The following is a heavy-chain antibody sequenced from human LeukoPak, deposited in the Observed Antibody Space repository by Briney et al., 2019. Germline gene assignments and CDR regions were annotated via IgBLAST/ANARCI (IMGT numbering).Heavy chain of an antibody. V-gene: IGHV4-61*01. CDR3: AAICFGNLAIDY. Sequence: SETLSLTCTVSGGAVTSNSYYWSRIRQPPGKGLEWIGYISYSGSTNYNPSLKSRITISVDTSKNQLSLKLTSVTAADTAVYYCAAICFGNLAIDYWGQGTLVTVSS. CDR1: GGAVTSNSYY. CDR2: ISYSGST. D-gene: IGHD3-10*01. J-gene: IGHJ4*02.